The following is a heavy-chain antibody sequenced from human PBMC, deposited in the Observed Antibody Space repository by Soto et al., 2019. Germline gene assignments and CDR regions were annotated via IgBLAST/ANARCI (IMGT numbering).Heavy chain of an antibody. CDR2: INHSGST. Sequence: SETLSLTCAVYGGSLSGYYWSWIRQPPGKGLEWIGEINHSGSTNYDPSLKSRVTISVDTSKNQFSLKLSSVTAADTAVYYCARWYRRNWFDPWGQGTLVTVSS. CDR1: GGSLSGYY. CDR3: ARWYRRNWFDP. D-gene: IGHD1-20*01. J-gene: IGHJ5*02. V-gene: IGHV4-34*01.